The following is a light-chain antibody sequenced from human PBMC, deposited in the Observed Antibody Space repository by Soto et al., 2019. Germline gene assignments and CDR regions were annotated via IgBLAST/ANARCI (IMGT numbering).Light chain of an antibody. CDR1: QSVSGD. CDR2: AAS. Sequence: DTGMARSPATLSVSPGERATLACRASQSVSGDLAWYQQKPGQAPRLLIFAASTRATSGPARFTGSRSGTEFTLTISSLQSEYFAVYYCQQYNSWPRTFGQGTKVDI. CDR3: QQYNSWPRT. V-gene: IGKV3-15*01. J-gene: IGKJ1*01.